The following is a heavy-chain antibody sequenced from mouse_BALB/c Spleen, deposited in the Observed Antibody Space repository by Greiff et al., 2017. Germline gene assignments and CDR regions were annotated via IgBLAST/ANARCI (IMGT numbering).Heavy chain of an antibody. Sequence: DVKLVESGGGLVQPGGSLRLSCATSGFTFTDYYMSWVRQPPGKALEWLGFIRNKANGYTTEYSASVKGRFTISRDNSQSILYLQMNTLRAEDSATYYCARDSPGFAYWGQGTLVTVSA. CDR1: GFTFTDYY. J-gene: IGHJ3*01. CDR2: IRNKANGYTT. CDR3: ARDSPGFAY. V-gene: IGHV7-3*02.